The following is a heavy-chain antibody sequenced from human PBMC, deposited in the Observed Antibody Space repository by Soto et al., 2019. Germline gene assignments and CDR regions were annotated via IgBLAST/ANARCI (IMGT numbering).Heavy chain of an antibody. CDR3: ARIPGGIAAAGTYSYYYGMDV. CDR1: GGSISSSNW. V-gene: IGHV4-4*02. CDR2: IYHSGST. Sequence: SETLSLTCAVSGGSISSSNWWRWVRQPPGKGLERIGEIYHSGSTNYNPSLKSRVTISVDKSKNQFSLKLSSVTAADTAVYYCARIPGGIAAAGTYSYYYGMDVWGQGTTVTVSS. D-gene: IGHD6-13*01. J-gene: IGHJ6*02.